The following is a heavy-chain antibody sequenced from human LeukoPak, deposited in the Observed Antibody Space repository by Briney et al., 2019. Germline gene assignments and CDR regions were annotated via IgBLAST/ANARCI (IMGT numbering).Heavy chain of an antibody. V-gene: IGHV4-59*01. CDR2: IYHHGKS. CDR3: ARIRGLGDVSPYSDF. Sequence: SETLSHTCSVSGDSISSSDWSWIRQPPGKGLEWIGYIYHHGKSGYNPSLQRRVTISLDTSKNQFSLTLSFVTAADTAMYYCARIRGLGDVSPYSDFWGQGTLVTVSS. J-gene: IGHJ4*02. CDR1: GDSISSSD. D-gene: IGHD3-16*01.